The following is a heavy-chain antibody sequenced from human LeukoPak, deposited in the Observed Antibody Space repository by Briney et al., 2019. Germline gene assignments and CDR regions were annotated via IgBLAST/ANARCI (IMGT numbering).Heavy chain of an antibody. CDR1: GYRFTSYW. CDR2: IYTVDAET. D-gene: IGHD1-26*01. Sequence: KNGEPLKFSCKGSGYRFTSYWIGWVRPMAGRGLEWMGIIYTVDAETIYSPSVQGQVTISADKSTSTANLQWSSLKASDTAMYYCARSGGNYYSIWGQGTMVTVSS. J-gene: IGHJ3*02. V-gene: IGHV5-51*01. CDR3: ARSGGNYYSI.